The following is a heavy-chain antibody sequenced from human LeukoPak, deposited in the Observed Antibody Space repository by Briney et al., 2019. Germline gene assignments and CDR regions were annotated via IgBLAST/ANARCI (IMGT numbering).Heavy chain of an antibody. CDR1: GYTFTGNY. CDR2: ISPNSGGI. V-gene: IGHV1-2*02. Sequence: ASVNVSFKASGYTFTGNYIHWVRQAPGQGLEWMGWISPNSGGINYAQKFQGRVTMTRDTSISTAYMELSRLRSDDTAVYYCARAAYCSGGSCSDWFDPWGQGTLVTVSS. CDR3: ARAAYCSGGSCSDWFDP. D-gene: IGHD2-15*01. J-gene: IGHJ5*02.